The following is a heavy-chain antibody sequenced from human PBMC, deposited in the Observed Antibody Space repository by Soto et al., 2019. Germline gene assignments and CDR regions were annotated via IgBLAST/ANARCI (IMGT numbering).Heavy chain of an antibody. J-gene: IGHJ6*01. D-gene: IGHD1-26*01. V-gene: IGHV4-4*02. CDR2: IYHSGST. CDR3: ARVSGIVDKISSGYYGMEV. CDR1: FCSLIIINF. Sequence: LSLTFXFSFCSLIIINFCIWVLHPPWKGLEWIGEIYHSGSTNYNPSLKSRVTISVEKSKNQFSLKLSSVTAADTAVYYCARVSGIVDKISSGYYGMEVWGQGTTVTVYS.